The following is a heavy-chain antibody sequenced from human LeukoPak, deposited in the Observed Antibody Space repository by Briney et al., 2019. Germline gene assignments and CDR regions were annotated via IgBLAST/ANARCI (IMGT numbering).Heavy chain of an antibody. CDR1: GFTLSGYW. Sequence: GGSLRLSCAASGFTLSGYWMSWVRQAPGKGLEWVANVNKDGSEKYYVDSVKGRFTISRDNAKNSLFLQMGSLRVEDTAVYYCARESTAGYNSSWYGFRNWGQGTLVSVSS. D-gene: IGHD6-13*01. CDR2: VNKDGSEK. J-gene: IGHJ1*01. V-gene: IGHV3-7*01. CDR3: ARESTAGYNSSWYGFRN.